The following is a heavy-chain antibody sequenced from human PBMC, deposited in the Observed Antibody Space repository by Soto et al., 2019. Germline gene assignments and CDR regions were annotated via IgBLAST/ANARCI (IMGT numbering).Heavy chain of an antibody. CDR2: INHRGTI. Sequence: SETLSLTCRVDGGPLSDNYWNWIRQSPGKGLEWIGEINHRGTINYNPSLRSRVRLSVDTSRNEFSLRLTSVTAADTAVYYCARGGGVRTSHMVWFDPWGQGTLVTVSS. J-gene: IGHJ5*02. V-gene: IGHV4-34*01. CDR3: ARGGGVRTSHMVWFDP. CDR1: GGPLSDNY. D-gene: IGHD3-16*01.